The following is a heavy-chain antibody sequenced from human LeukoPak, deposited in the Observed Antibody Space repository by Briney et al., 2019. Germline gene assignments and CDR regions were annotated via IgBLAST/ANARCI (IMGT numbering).Heavy chain of an antibody. J-gene: IGHJ4*02. Sequence: GESLKISCKGSGYSFTSYWIGWVRQMPGKGLEWMGIIYPGDSDTRYSPSFQGQVTISADKSISTAYLQWSSLKASDTAMYYCARLYYYDSSGYFKGDPYYFDYWGQGTLVTVSS. CDR1: GYSFTSYW. CDR3: ARLYYYDSSGYFKGDPYYFDY. CDR2: IYPGDSDT. D-gene: IGHD3-22*01. V-gene: IGHV5-51*01.